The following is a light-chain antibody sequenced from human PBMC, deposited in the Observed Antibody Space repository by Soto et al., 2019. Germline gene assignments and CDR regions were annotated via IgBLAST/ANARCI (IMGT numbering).Light chain of an antibody. J-gene: IGKJ1*01. CDR3: QQSYSHPT. Sequence: QLPQSPSSLSASVGDRVTITCRASQSIDIYLHWYQQKPGKAPKLLIYSASSSQRGVPSRFSGSGSGTDFTLTISRLQPEDSATYYCQQSYSHPTFGQGTKVEVK. CDR1: QSIDIY. V-gene: IGKV1-39*01. CDR2: SAS.